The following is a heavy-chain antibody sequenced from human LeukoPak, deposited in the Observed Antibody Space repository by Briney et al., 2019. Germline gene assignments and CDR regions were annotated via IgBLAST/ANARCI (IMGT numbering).Heavy chain of an antibody. CDR2: LNPTSGGT. Sequence: GASVKVSCKASGYTFSGFYMHWVRQTPGHGPEWMGWLNPTSGGTNYAQHFQGRVTMTRDTSINTAYMELSRLRSDDTAVYYCARGTEARTNWSVIAFDIWGQGTMVTVSS. V-gene: IGHV1-2*02. CDR3: ARGTEARTNWSVIAFDI. D-gene: IGHD2/OR15-2a*01. CDR1: GYTFSGFY. J-gene: IGHJ3*02.